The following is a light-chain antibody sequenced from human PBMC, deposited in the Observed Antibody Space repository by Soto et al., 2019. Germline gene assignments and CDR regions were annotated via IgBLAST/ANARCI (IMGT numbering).Light chain of an antibody. V-gene: IGKV1-6*01. CDR2: AIS. CDR3: MKDSSYPFP. CDR1: HDIRND. Sequence: AIQMTQSPSSLSASVGDRVTITCRASHDIRNDLGWYQQKPGKAPKLLIYAISSLQSGVPSRFSGSGSGTDFTLNISILQPEDFATNYYMKDSSYPFPFGQGTKPQI. J-gene: IGKJ2*01.